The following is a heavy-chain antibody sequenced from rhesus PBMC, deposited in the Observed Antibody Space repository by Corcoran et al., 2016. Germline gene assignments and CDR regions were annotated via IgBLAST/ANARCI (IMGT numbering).Heavy chain of an antibody. D-gene: IGHD6-37*01. J-gene: IGHJ4*01. CDR1: VASIISYW. Sequence: QVQLQESGPGLVKPSETLSLTCAVSVASIISYWWSWIRQAPGKGLEWIWENNGQRVSNAHNPSLNSRVTLAKDTSRNHFSLKMNSVTAADTALYYCVGRNRWWGQGGLVTVSS. V-gene: IGHV4-80*01. CDR2: NNGQRVSN. CDR3: VGRNRW.